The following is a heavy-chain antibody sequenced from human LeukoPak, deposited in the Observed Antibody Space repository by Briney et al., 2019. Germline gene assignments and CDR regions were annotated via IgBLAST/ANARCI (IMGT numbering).Heavy chain of an antibody. J-gene: IGHJ3*01. CDR3: ARDRSGSLVAFDF. Sequence: EASVKVSCKASGYAFNKYGIGWLRQAPGQNLEWMGWSSTYNGDRKSAQKFQGRVTMTTDTPTSTAYMELRSLRSDDTAMYYCARDRSGSLVAFDFWGPGTMVTVSS. D-gene: IGHD3-10*01. CDR1: GYAFNKYG. V-gene: IGHV1-18*01. CDR2: SSTYNGDR.